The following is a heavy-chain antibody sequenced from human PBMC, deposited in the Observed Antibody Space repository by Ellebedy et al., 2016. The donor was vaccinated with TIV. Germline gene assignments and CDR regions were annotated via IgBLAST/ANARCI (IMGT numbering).Heavy chain of an antibody. CDR1: GYTFTGYY. V-gene: IGHV1-2*02. J-gene: IGHJ5*02. D-gene: IGHD4-17*01. CDR2: INPNSGGT. Sequence: ASVKVSXKASGYTFTGYYMNWVRQAPGQGLEWMGWINPNSGGTNYAQKFQGRVTMTRDTSISTAYMELSRLRSDDTAVYYCARDRSYGDYESSWFDPWGQGTLVTVSS. CDR3: ARDRSYGDYESSWFDP.